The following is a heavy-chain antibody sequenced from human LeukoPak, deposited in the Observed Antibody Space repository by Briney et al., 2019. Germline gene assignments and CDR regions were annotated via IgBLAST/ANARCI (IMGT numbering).Heavy chain of an antibody. J-gene: IGHJ5*02. CDR1: GGSISSGGYS. CDR2: INHSGST. Sequence: PSQTLSLTCAVSGGSISSGGYSWSWIRQPPGKGLEWIGEINHSGSTNYNPSLKSRVTISVDTSKNQFSLKLSSVTAADTAVYYCARTVTTSNWFDPWGQGTLVTVSS. V-gene: IGHV4-30-2*01. CDR3: ARTVTTSNWFDP. D-gene: IGHD4-17*01.